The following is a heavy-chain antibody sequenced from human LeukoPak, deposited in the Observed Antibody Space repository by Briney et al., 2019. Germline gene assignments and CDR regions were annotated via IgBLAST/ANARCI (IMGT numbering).Heavy chain of an antibody. CDR1: GGSISSYY. Sequence: SETLSLTCTVSGGSISSYYWSWTRQPPGKGLEWIGYIYYSGSTNYNPSLKSRVTISVDTSKNQFSLKLSSVTAADTAVYYCARAKWEPYYYYYYYMDVWGKGTTVTVSS. CDR3: ARAKWEPYYYYYYYMDV. V-gene: IGHV4-59*01. CDR2: IYYSGST. D-gene: IGHD1-14*01. J-gene: IGHJ6*03.